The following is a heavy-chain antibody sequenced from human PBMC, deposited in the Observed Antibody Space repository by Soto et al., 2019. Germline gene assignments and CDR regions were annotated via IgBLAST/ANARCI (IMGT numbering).Heavy chain of an antibody. D-gene: IGHD4-4*01. Sequence: GGSLRLSCTSSGFTFGDYAMSWVRQAPGKGLEWVGFIRSKAYGGTTEYAASVKGRFTISRDDSKSIAYLQMNSLKTEDTAVYYCTRGLDYSTNYYYGMDVWGQGTTVTVSS. V-gene: IGHV3-49*04. CDR2: IRSKAYGGTT. CDR1: GFTFGDYA. CDR3: TRGLDYSTNYYYGMDV. J-gene: IGHJ6*02.